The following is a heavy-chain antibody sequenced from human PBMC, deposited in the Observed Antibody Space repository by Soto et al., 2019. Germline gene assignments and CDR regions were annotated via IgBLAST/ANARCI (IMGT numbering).Heavy chain of an antibody. V-gene: IGHV5-10-1*01. D-gene: IGHD3-22*01. Sequence: GESLKISCKGSGYSFAGYWITWVRQKPGKGLEWMGRIDPSDSQTYYSPSFRGHVTISATKSITTVFLQWSSLRASDTSMYYCARQIYDSDTGPNFQYYFDSWGQGTPVTVSS. CDR2: IDPSDSQT. CDR3: ARQIYDSDTGPNFQYYFDS. J-gene: IGHJ4*02. CDR1: GYSFAGYW.